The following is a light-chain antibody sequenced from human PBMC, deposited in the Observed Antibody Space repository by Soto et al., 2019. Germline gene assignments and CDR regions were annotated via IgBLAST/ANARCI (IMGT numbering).Light chain of an antibody. Sequence: IMMTQSPATLPLSPGQSAPLCCKRRHSVSXNLAWYQQKPGQAPRLLIYGASTRATGIPARFSGSGSGTEFTLTISSLQSEDFAVYYCQQHNYWRTFGQGTKVDIK. J-gene: IGKJ1*01. CDR2: GAS. CDR3: QQHNYWRT. V-gene: IGKV3-15*01. CDR1: HSVSXN.